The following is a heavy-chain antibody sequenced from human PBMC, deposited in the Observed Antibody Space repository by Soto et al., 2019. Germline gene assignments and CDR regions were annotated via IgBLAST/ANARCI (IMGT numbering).Heavy chain of an antibody. Sequence: ASETLSLTCTVSGGSISSYYWSWIRQPPGKGLEWIGYIYYSGSINYNPSLKSRVTISVDTSKNQFSLKLSSVTAADTAVYYCARVRREEDWFDPWGQGTLVTVSS. CDR3: ARVRREEDWFDP. D-gene: IGHD1-26*01. CDR1: GGSISSYY. V-gene: IGHV4-59*01. J-gene: IGHJ5*02. CDR2: IYYSGSI.